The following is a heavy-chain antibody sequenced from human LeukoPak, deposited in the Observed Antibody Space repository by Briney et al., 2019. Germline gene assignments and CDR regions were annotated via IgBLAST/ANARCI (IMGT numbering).Heavy chain of an antibody. CDR3: ARDYYGSGSYYHDY. J-gene: IGHJ4*02. CDR1: GFTFSSNY. Sequence: GGSLRLSCAASGFTFSSNYMSWVRQAPGKGLEWVSVIYSGGFTYYADSVKGRFTISRDNSKNTLYLQMNSLRAEDTAVYYCARDYYGSGSYYHDYWGQGTLVTVSS. CDR2: IYSGGFT. D-gene: IGHD3-10*01. V-gene: IGHV3-53*01.